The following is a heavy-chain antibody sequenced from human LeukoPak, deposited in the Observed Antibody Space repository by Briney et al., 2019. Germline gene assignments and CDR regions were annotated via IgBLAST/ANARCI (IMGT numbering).Heavy chain of an antibody. CDR2: ISAYNGNT. V-gene: IGHV1-18*01. Sequence: GASVKVSCKASGYTFTSYGISWVRQAPGQGLEWMGWISAYNGNTNYAQKLQGRVTMTTDTSTSTAYMELRSLRSDDTAVYYCARDLGISVRSITFDYWGQGTLVTVSS. CDR3: ARDLGISVRSITFDY. CDR1: GYTFTSYG. D-gene: IGHD3-10*01. J-gene: IGHJ4*02.